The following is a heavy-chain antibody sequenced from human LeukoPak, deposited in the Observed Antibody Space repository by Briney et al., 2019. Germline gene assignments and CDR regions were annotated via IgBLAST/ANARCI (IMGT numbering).Heavy chain of an antibody. CDR3: ARGYSSGYSRFDY. V-gene: IGHV4-59*08. J-gene: IGHJ4*02. Sequence: SETLSLTCTVSGGSISRDYWSWIRQPPGKGLEWIGYIYYSGSTYYNPSLKSRVTISVDTSKNQFSLKLNSVTAADTAVYYCARGYSSGYSRFDYWGQGTLVTVSS. D-gene: IGHD6-19*01. CDR2: IYYSGST. CDR1: GGSISRDY.